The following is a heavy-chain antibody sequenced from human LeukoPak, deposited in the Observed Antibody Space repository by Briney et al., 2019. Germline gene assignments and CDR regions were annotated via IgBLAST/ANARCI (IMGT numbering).Heavy chain of an antibody. CDR1: GGTFSSYA. CDR3: AKAPMIVVYDWFDP. CDR2: IIPIFGTA. J-gene: IGHJ5*02. V-gene: IGHV1-69*13. D-gene: IGHD3-22*01. Sequence: ASVKVSCKASGGTFSSYAISWVRQAPGQGLEWMGGIIPIFGTANYAQKFQGRVTITADESTSTAYMELSSLRSEDTAVYYCAKAPMIVVYDWFDPWGQGTLVTVSS.